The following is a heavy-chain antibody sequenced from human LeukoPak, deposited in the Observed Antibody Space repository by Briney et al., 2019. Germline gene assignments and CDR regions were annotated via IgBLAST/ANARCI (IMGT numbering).Heavy chain of an antibody. D-gene: IGHD5-12*01. CDR2: INSDGSST. J-gene: IGHJ4*02. CDR1: GFTFSSYW. V-gene: IGHV3-74*03. Sequence: AGGSLRLSCEASGFTFSSYWMHWVRHAPGEGLVWVSRINSDGSSTTYADSVKGRFTISRDNAKNTLNLQMNSLRVEDTAVYYCAREGRVTGYDFDYWGQGTLVTVSS. CDR3: AREGRVTGYDFDY.